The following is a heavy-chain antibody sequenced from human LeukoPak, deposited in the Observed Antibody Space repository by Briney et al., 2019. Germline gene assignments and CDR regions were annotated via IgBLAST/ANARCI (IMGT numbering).Heavy chain of an antibody. CDR2: ISSSSSYI. V-gene: IGHV3-21*01. J-gene: IGHJ4*02. CDR3: ASVGGWPIYY. D-gene: IGHD6-19*01. Sequence: PGGSLRLSCAASGFTFSSYCMNWVRQAPGKGLEWVSSISSSSSYIYYADSVKGRFTISRDNAKNSLYLQMNSLRAEDTAVYYCASVGGWPIYYWGQGTLVTVSS. CDR1: GFTFSSYC.